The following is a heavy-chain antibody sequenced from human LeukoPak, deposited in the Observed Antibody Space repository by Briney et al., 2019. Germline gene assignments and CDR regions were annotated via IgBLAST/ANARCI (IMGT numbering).Heavy chain of an antibody. CDR1: GYTFTSYD. J-gene: IGHJ6*03. CDR2: MNPNSGNT. V-gene: IGHV1-8*01. D-gene: IGHD3-16*01. CDR3: ARVRGSSPYYYYYYMDV. Sequence: ASVKVSCKASGYTFTSYDINWVRQATGQGLEWMGWMNPNSGNTGHAQKFQGRVTVTRNTSISTAYMELSSLRSEDTAVYYCARVRGSSPYYYYYYMDVWGKGTTVTVSS.